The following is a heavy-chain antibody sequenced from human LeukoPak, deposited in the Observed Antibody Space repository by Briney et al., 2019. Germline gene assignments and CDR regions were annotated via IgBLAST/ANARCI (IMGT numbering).Heavy chain of an antibody. V-gene: IGHV1-2*06. Sequence: ASVKVSCKASGYTFTGYYMHWVRQAPGQGLEWMGRINPNSGGTNYAQKFQGRVTMTRDTPISTAYMELSRLRSDDTAVYYCARDRIALSLYYFDYWGQGTLVTVSS. CDR2: INPNSGGT. D-gene: IGHD2/OR15-2a*01. J-gene: IGHJ4*02. CDR3: ARDRIALSLYYFDY. CDR1: GYTFTGYY.